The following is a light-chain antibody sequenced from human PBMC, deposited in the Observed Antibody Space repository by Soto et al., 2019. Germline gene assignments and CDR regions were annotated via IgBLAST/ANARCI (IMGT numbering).Light chain of an antibody. Sequence: QHVLTQSPSASASLGASVKLTCTLSSGHSSYAIAWHQQQPEKGPRYLMKLNSNGSHSKGDGIPDRFSGSSSGAERYLTMSSLQAVDEGDYYCKTWGCGIVVFCVGTKLTVL. V-gene: IGLV4-69*01. J-gene: IGLJ2*01. CDR1: SGHSSYA. CDR3: KTWGCGIVV. CDR2: LNSNGSH.